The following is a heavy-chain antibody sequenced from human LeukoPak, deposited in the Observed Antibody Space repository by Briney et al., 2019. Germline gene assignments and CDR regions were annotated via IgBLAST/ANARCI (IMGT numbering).Heavy chain of an antibody. Sequence: GGSLRLSCAASGFTFRTYAMHWVRQAPGKGLEWVAVIVSDGSLENSANSVRGRFIISRDNSKKTLFLQMNRLRIEDTAVYYCARGAILGGYNLIDDWGQGTLVTVSS. V-gene: IGHV3-30*04. D-gene: IGHD1-26*01. CDR3: ARGAILGGYNLIDD. J-gene: IGHJ4*02. CDR2: IVSDGSLE. CDR1: GFTFRTYA.